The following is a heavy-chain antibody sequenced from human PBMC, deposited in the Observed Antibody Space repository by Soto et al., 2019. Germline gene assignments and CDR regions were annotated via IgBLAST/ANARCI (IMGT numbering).Heavy chain of an antibody. CDR1: GGSNIGFF. J-gene: IGHJ4*02. V-gene: IGHV4-4*07. Sequence: SLRLPFPSTVCGGSNIGFFWGWIRQPAGKELECVGRIYNSGNTDYNPSLKSRDTMSLDMSENLFSLNLSSVTAADTAVYSCAREEHVGYFDYWGRGTLVTVSS. CDR3: AREEHVGYFDY. CDR2: IYNSGNT.